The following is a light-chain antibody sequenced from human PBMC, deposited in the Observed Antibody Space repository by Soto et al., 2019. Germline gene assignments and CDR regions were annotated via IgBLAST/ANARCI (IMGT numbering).Light chain of an antibody. CDR1: SSDVGGYNY. V-gene: IGLV2-14*03. Sequence: QSVLTQPTSVSVSPGQSITISCTGTSSDVGGYNYVSWYQQHPGKAPKLMIYEVNRRPSGVSTRFAGSKSGNTASLTISCLRAEDEADYYCSSYTIGSTPWLFGAGTKLAVL. CDR3: SSYTIGSTPWL. J-gene: IGLJ3*02. CDR2: EVN.